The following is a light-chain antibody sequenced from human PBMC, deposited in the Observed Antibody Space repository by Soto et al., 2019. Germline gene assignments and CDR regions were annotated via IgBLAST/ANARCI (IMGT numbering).Light chain of an antibody. J-gene: IGKJ1*01. CDR1: QSISSW. Sequence: DIRVTQSPSTLSASVGDRVTITCRASQSISSWLAWYQQKPGKAPKLLIYKASILEIGVPSRFSGSGSGTEFTLTISSLQPDDFATYYCQQYNSYSTFGQGTKVEIK. CDR2: KAS. CDR3: QQYNSYST. V-gene: IGKV1-5*03.